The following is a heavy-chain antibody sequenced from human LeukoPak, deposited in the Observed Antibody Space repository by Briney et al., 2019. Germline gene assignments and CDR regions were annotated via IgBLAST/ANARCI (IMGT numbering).Heavy chain of an antibody. CDR1: GFTFSSYS. J-gene: IGHJ5*02. CDR3: ARESEGYNWNYAWFDP. D-gene: IGHD1-7*01. V-gene: IGHV3-21*01. CDR2: ISSSSTYI. Sequence: GGSLRLSCAASGFTFSSYSVNWVRQTPVKGLEWVSSISSSSTYIYYADSVKGRFTISRDNAKNSLYLQMNSLRAEDTAVYYCARESEGYNWNYAWFDPWGQGTLVTVSS.